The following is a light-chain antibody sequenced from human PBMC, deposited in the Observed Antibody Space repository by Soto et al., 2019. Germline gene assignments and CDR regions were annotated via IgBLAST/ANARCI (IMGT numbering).Light chain of an antibody. V-gene: IGKV1-5*01. CDR2: DAS. CDR1: QSITTF. J-gene: IGKJ4*01. Sequence: DIQMTQSPSTLSASMGDRVTITCRASQSITTFLAWYQQKPGKAPQILIYDASKLEPGVPSRLSGGGSGTEFTLTISSLQPDDFATYYCQQYSTYPLTFGGGTKVDI. CDR3: QQYSTYPLT.